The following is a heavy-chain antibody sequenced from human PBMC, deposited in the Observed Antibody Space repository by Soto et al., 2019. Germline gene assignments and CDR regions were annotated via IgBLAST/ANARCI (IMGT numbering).Heavy chain of an antibody. J-gene: IGHJ4*02. CDR2: ISYDGSNK. CDR3: ATGYSSGWTVDY. V-gene: IGHV3-30*03. Sequence: LSCAASGFTFSSYGMHWVRQAPGKGLEWVAVISYDGSNKYYADSVKGRFTISRDNSKNTLYLQMNSLRAEDTAVYYCATGYSSGWTVDYWGQGTLVTVSS. CDR1: GFTFSSYG. D-gene: IGHD6-19*01.